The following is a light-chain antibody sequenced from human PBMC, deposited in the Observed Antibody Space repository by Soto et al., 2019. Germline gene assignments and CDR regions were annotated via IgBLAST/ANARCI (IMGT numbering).Light chain of an antibody. CDR3: SSYTSSSTVI. CDR2: DVR. Sequence: QSALTQPASVSGSPGQSITISCTGTSSDVGGYNFVSWYQQHPGKAPKFIIYDVRNRPSGVSNRFSGSRSANTASLTISGLQADDQADYYCSSYTSSSTVIFGGGTKLTVL. CDR1: SSDVGGYNF. V-gene: IGLV2-14*03. J-gene: IGLJ2*01.